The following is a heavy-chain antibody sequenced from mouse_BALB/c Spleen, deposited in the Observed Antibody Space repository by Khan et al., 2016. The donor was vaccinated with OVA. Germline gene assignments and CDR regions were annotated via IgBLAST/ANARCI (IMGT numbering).Heavy chain of an antibody. D-gene: IGHD2-4*01. CDR1: GYTFTDYS. CDR2: INTETGEP. J-gene: IGHJ4*01. CDR3: AKITTTYYALDY. Sequence: QIQLVQSGPELKKPGETVKISCKASGYTFTDYSMHWVKQAPGKGLKWMGWINTETGEPTYADDFKGRFAFSLETSASTAYLQINNLKNEDTTTYCCAKITTTYYALDYWGQGTSVTVSS. V-gene: IGHV9-2-1*01.